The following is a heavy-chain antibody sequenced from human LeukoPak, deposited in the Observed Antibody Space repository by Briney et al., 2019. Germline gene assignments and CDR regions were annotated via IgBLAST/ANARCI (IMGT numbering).Heavy chain of an antibody. J-gene: IGHJ4*02. V-gene: IGHV3-30*18. Sequence: GGYLRLSCAASGFTFSSYGMHWVRQAPGKGLEWVAVISNDGSNKYYADSVKGRFTISRDNSKNTLYLQMNSLRAEDTAVYYCAKGAYDYVWGSLIDYWGQGTLVTVSS. CDR2: ISNDGSNK. CDR1: GFTFSSYG. CDR3: AKGAYDYVWGSLIDY. D-gene: IGHD3-16*01.